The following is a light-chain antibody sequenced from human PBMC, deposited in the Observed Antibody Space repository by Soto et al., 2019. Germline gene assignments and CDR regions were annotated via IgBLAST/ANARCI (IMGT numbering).Light chain of an antibody. CDR2: DAS. V-gene: IGKV3-11*01. CDR3: QQRSTWPPGYT. CDR1: QSLTSS. Sequence: EIVLTQSPATLSLSPGERATLSCRASQSLTSSLVWYQQKPGQAPRLLIYDASNRATGIPARFSGSGSGTEFTLTINSLEPEDFALYFCQQRSTWPPGYTFGQGTKLEIK. J-gene: IGKJ2*01.